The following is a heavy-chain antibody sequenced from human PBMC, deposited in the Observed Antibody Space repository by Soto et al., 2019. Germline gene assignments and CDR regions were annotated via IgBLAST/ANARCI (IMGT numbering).Heavy chain of an antibody. V-gene: IGHV4-34*01. CDR1: GGSFSGYY. CDR2: INHSGST. Sequence: SETLSLTCAVYGGSFSGYYWSWIRQPPGKGLEWIGEINHSGSTNYNPSLKSGVTISVDTSKNQFSLKLSSVTAADTAVYYCARGFSGSYDYWGQGTLVTVSS. D-gene: IGHD1-26*01. CDR3: ARGFSGSYDY. J-gene: IGHJ4*02.